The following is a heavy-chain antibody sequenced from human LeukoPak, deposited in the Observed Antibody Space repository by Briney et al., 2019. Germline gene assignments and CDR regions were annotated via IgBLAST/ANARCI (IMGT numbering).Heavy chain of an antibody. D-gene: IGHD6-6*01. CDR3: ARDQLQYGMDV. CDR1: GFTFSSSA. J-gene: IGHJ6*02. V-gene: IGHV1-58*02. CDR2: VVVGSIHT. Sequence: AASVKVSCKASGFTFSSSAIQWVRQARGQRLEWIGWVVVGSIHTNYAQKFQGRVTMTRDTSTSTVYMELSSLRSEDTAVYYCARDQLQYGMDVWGQGTTVTVSS.